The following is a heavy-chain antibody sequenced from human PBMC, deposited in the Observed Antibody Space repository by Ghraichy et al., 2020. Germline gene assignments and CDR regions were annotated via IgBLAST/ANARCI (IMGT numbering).Heavy chain of an antibody. J-gene: IGHJ4*02. CDR3: ARSNGMTRVPFDY. CDR1: GFTFNTYS. D-gene: IGHD4-11*01. Sequence: GGSLRLSCAASGFTFNTYSITWVRQSPGTGLEWISYISSSSATIYYADSVKGRFTISRDNDKNAVSLQMNSLRDEDTAVYYCARSNGMTRVPFDYWGQGTLVTVSS. V-gene: IGHV3-48*02. CDR2: ISSSSATI.